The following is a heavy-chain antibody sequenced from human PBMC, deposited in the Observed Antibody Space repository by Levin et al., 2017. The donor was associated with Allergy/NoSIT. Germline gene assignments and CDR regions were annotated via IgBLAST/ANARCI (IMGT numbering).Heavy chain of an antibody. J-gene: IGHJ5*02. CDR3: ARGPPRRCSSTSCDRYWFDP. D-gene: IGHD2-2*01. CDR2: ISSSSSTI. V-gene: IGHV3-48*01. Sequence: GGSLRLSCAASGFTFSSYSMNWVRQAPGKGLEWVSYISSSSSTIYYADSVKGRFTISRDNAKHSLYLQMNSLRAEDTAVYYCARGPPRRCSSTSCDRYWFDPWGQGTLVTVSS. CDR1: GFTFSSYS.